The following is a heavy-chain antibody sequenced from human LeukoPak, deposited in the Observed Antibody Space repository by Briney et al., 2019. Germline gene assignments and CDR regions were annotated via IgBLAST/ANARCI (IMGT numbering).Heavy chain of an antibody. CDR2: IFCSGGT. CDR3: ARPVDY. Sequence: SETLSLTCSVSGASISTNYWSWSRQPPGKGLEWLGCIFCSGGTNYKPSLKSRITISVDTSKNQLSLRLSSVTAANTAVSYSARPVDYLGQGTLVTVSS. CDR1: GASISTNY. V-gene: IGHV4-59*08. J-gene: IGHJ4*02.